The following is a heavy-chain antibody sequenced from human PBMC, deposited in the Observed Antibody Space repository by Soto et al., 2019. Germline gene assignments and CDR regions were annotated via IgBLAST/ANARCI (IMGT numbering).Heavy chain of an antibody. CDR3: ARGPTIFGVVITDDY. J-gene: IGHJ4*02. CDR1: GYTFTSYG. CDR2: MNPYNGNT. D-gene: IGHD3-3*01. Sequence: VASVKVSCKASGYTFTSYGISWVRQAPGQGLEWMGWMNPYNGNTSYAQKFQGRVTMTRNTSISTAYMELSSLRSEDTAVYYCARGPTIFGVVITDDYWGQGTLVTVS. V-gene: IGHV1-8*02.